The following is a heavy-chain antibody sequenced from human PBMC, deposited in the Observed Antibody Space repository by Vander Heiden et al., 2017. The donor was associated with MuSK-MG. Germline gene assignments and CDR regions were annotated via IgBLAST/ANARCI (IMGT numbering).Heavy chain of an antibody. J-gene: IGHJ5*01. CDR2: IYPGDSDT. Sequence: EVQLVQSGAEVKKPGESLKISCKGSGYRFSSYWIAWVRQMPGKGLEWMGIIYPGDSDTRYSPSLQGQVTISADKSISSAYLQWSTLRASDSAMYYGARRYCCGGSCFADSCGLVGLGTMSS. CDR3: ARRYCCGGSCFADS. CDR1: GYRFSSYW. D-gene: IGHD2-15*01. V-gene: IGHV5-51*01.